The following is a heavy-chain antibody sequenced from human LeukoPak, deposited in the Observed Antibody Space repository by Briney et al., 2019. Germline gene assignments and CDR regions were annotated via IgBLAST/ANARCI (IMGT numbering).Heavy chain of an antibody. CDR2: ISSSSSTI. D-gene: IGHD6-19*01. Sequence: PGGSLRLSCAASGFTFSNALMSWVRQAPGKGLEWVSYISSSSSTIYYADSVKGRFTISRDNAKNSLYLQMNSLRAEDTAVYYCARFCIAVAGSLAPLREFDYWGQGTLVTVSS. V-gene: IGHV3-48*01. CDR1: GFTFSNAL. CDR3: ARFCIAVAGSLAPLREFDY. J-gene: IGHJ4*02.